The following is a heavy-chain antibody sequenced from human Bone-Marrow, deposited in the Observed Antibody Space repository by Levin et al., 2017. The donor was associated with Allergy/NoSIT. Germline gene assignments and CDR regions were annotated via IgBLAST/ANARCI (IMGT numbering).Heavy chain of an antibody. Sequence: GESLKISCAASGFTFSSYSMNWVRQAPGKGLEWVSSISSSSSYIYYADSVKGRFTISRDNAKNSLYLQMNSLRAEDTAVYYCARDGSPLYYGMDVWGQGTTVTVSS. CDR1: GFTFSSYS. CDR3: ARDGSPLYYGMDV. CDR2: ISSSSSYI. J-gene: IGHJ6*02. D-gene: IGHD6-13*01. V-gene: IGHV3-21*01.